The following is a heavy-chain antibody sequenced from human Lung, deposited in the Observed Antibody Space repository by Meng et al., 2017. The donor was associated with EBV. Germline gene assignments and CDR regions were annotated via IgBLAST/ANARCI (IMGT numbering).Heavy chain of an antibody. J-gene: IGHJ4*02. CDR3: ARGGTSSAPFDY. D-gene: IGHD2-2*01. CDR1: GASSSRSDL. CDR2: IYHSGST. Sequence: QVRLQGSGPGLVKPSGTLSLTCDVSGASSSRSDLWSWVRQPPGKGLELIGEIYHSGSTNYNPSLKSRVTISVDTSKNQFSLSLNSVTAADTAVYYCARGGTSSAPFDYWGQETLVTVSS. V-gene: IGHV4-4*02.